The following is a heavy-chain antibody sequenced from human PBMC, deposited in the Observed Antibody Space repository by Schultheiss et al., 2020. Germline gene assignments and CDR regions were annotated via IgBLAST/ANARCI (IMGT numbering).Heavy chain of an antibody. V-gene: IGHV3-30*03. CDR3: ARDLPDYGGNSGAFDI. CDR1: GFTFSDYY. CDR2: ISYDGSNK. Sequence: GGSLRLSCAASGFTFSDYYMSWIRQAPGKGLEWVAVISYDGSNKYYADSVKGRFTISRDYSKNTVYLEMNSLRAEDTAVYYCARDLPDYGGNSGAFDIWGQGTMVTVSS. D-gene: IGHD4-23*01. J-gene: IGHJ3*02.